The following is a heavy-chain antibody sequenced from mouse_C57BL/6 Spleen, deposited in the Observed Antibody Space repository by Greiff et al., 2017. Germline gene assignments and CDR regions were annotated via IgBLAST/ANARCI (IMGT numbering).Heavy chain of an antibody. CDR2: IDPETGGT. Sequence: VQLQQSGAELVRPGASVTLSCKASGYTFTDYEMHWVKQTPVHGLEWIGAIDPETGGTAYNQKFKGKAILTADKSSSTAYMELRSLTSEDSAVYYCTREAHYGNYAFDYWGQGTTLTVSS. V-gene: IGHV1-15*01. J-gene: IGHJ2*01. CDR3: TREAHYGNYAFDY. CDR1: GYTFTDYE. D-gene: IGHD2-1*01.